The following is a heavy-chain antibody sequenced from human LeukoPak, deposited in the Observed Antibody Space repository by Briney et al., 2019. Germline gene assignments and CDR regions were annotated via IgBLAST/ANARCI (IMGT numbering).Heavy chain of an antibody. CDR1: GYTFTSYG. D-gene: IGHD6-13*01. Sequence: ASVKVSCKASGYTFTSYGISWVRQAPGQGLEWMGWISAYNGNTNYAQKLQGRVTMTTDTSTSTAYMELRSLRSDDTAVYYCARTNLYSSSSGWFQHWGQGTLVTVSS. V-gene: IGHV1-18*01. J-gene: IGHJ1*01. CDR3: ARTNLYSSSSGWFQH. CDR2: ISAYNGNT.